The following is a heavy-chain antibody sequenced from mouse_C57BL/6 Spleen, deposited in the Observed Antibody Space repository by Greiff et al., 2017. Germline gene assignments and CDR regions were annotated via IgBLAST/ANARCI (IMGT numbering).Heavy chain of an antibody. V-gene: IGHV7-3*01. Sequence: EVHLVESGGGLVQPGGSLSLSCAASGFTFTDYYMSWVRQPPGKALEWLGFIRHNANGYTSEYSASVKGRFTISRDNSQSILYLRMNALRAEDSATYYCARFGYDEYDVGWYFDVWGTGTTVTVSS. CDR1: GFTFTDYY. CDR2: IRHNANGYTS. D-gene: IGHD2-4*01. CDR3: ARFGYDEYDVGWYFDV. J-gene: IGHJ1*03.